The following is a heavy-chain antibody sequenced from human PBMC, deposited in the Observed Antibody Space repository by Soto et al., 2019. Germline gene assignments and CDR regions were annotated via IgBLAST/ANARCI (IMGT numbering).Heavy chain of an antibody. Sequence: QVQLVESGGGVVQPGRSLRLSCAASGFTFSSYGIHWVRQAPGKGLEWVAIISYDGSNKYYADSVKGRFTISRDNSKNPLYLQMNSLRAEDTAVHYCAKDGSASWYVDYWGQGTLVTVSS. CDR3: AKDGSASWYVDY. J-gene: IGHJ4*02. CDR1: GFTFSSYG. V-gene: IGHV3-30*18. D-gene: IGHD6-13*01. CDR2: ISYDGSNK.